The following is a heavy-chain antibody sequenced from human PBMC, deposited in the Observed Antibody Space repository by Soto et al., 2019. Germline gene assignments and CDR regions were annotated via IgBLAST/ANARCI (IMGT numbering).Heavy chain of an antibody. J-gene: IGHJ4*02. D-gene: IGHD3-22*01. CDR2: ISGSGGST. V-gene: IGHV3-23*01. Sequence: GSLRLSCAASGFTFSSYAMSWVRQAPGKGLEWVSAISGSGGSTYYADSVKGRFTISRDNSKNTLYLQMNSLRAEDTAVYYCAKADLDYYDSSGYYPDYWGQGTLVTVSS. CDR1: GFTFSSYA. CDR3: AKADLDYYDSSGYYPDY.